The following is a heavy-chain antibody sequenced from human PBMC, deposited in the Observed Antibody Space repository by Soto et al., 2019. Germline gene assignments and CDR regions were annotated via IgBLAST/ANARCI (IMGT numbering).Heavy chain of an antibody. CDR1: GGSISSGGYS. D-gene: IGHD6-19*01. V-gene: IGHV4-30-2*01. CDR2: IYHSGST. Sequence: QLQLQESGSGLVKPSQTLSLTCAVSGGSISSGGYSWSWIRQPPGKGLEWIGYIYHSGSTYYNQSLKSRVTISVDRSKNQFSLTLSSVTAADTAVYYCARAGGLGAVAVDYWGQGTLVTVSS. CDR3: ARAGGLGAVAVDY. J-gene: IGHJ4*02.